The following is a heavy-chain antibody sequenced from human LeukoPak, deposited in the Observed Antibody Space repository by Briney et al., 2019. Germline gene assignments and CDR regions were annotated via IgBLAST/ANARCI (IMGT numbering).Heavy chain of an antibody. CDR3: AREFGAGNYYYGWFDP. J-gene: IGHJ5*02. V-gene: IGHV4-30-4*01. CDR1: GCSISSGDYH. CDR2: IHDSEST. D-gene: IGHD3-10*01. Sequence: SQTLSLTCTVSGCSISSGDYHWNRIPQPQGKGLEWIGLIHDSESTLYNPALKRLIIISIDVSRNQFTLQLTSVTDADTAVYHCAREFGAGNYYYGWFDPWGQGALVTVSS.